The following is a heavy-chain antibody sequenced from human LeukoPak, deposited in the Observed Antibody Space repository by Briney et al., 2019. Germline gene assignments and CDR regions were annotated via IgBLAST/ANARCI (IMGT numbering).Heavy chain of an antibody. V-gene: IGHV4-39*01. J-gene: IGHJ3*02. CDR1: GGSISSSSYY. D-gene: IGHD2-8*01. Sequence: SETLSLTCTVSGGSISSSSYYWGWIRQPPGKGLEWIGSTYYSGSTYYNPSLKSRVTISVDTSKNQFSLKLSSVTAADTAVYYCARRSACTNGVCYSVFLNPLTHFGIWGQGTMVTVSS. CDR3: ARRSACTNGVCYSVFLNPLTHFGI. CDR2: TYYSGST.